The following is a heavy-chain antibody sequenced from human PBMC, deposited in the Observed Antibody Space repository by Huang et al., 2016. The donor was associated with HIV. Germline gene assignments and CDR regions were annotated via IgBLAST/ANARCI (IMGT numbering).Heavy chain of an antibody. CDR2: IYYSGST. V-gene: IGHV4-39*01. CDR3: ARHSSYLSYYYRSGNPRYYFDF. D-gene: IGHD3-10*01. CDR1: GGSISSTSYY. J-gene: IGHJ4*02. Sequence: QLQLQESGPGLVKPSETLFLTCTVSGGSISSTSYYWGWIRQPPGKGLEWIGSIYYSGSTYDNPSLESRVTISVDTSKSQFSLKLSSVTAAETAVYYCARHSSYLSYYYRSGNPRYYFDFWGQGTLVTVSS.